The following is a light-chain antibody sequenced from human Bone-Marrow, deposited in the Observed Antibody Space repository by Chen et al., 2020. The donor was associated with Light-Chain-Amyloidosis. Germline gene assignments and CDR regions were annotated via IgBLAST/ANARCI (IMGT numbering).Light chain of an antibody. Sequence: QSALTQPASVSGSPGQSITISCTGTSSDVGGDNHVSWYQQHPDKAPKLMIYEVTNRPSWVPYRFSGSKSDNTASLTISGLQTEDEADYFCSSYTITTTLVFGSGTRVTVL. V-gene: IGLV2-14*01. CDR3: SSYTITTTLV. CDR2: EVT. CDR1: SSDVGGDNH. J-gene: IGLJ1*01.